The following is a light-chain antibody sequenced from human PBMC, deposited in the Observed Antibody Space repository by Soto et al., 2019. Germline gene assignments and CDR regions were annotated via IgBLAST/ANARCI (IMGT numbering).Light chain of an antibody. CDR3: MHSTQLRKT. CDR2: EVS. Sequence: DIVMSQPPISLSVTPGQPASISCKSSQSLLHSDGNTYLFWYVQKPGQPPQLLIYEVSNRFSGVPDRFSGSGSGTDFTLKISRVEAEDVMLYYCMHSTQLRKTFAPGTKLDIK. J-gene: IGKJ3*01. CDR1: QSLLHSDGNTY. V-gene: IGKV2D-29*01.